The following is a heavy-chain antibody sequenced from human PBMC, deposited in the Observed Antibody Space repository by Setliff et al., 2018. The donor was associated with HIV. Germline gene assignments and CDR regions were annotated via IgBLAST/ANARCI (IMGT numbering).Heavy chain of an antibody. CDR2: INAGNGHT. CDR1: GGTFSSYA. V-gene: IGHV1-3*01. D-gene: IGHD5-12*01. Sequence: GASVKVSCKASGGTFSSYAISWVRQAPGQRLEWMGWINAGNGHTKYSQKFQGRVSITRDTSATTAYMELSSLRSEDTAVYYCARDRPYSGYPDWGQGTLVTVSS. CDR3: ARDRPYSGYPD. J-gene: IGHJ4*02.